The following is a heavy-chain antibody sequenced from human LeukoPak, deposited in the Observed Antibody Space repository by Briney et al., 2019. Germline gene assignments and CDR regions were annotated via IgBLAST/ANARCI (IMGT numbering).Heavy chain of an antibody. D-gene: IGHD6-19*01. J-gene: IGHJ4*02. V-gene: IGHV3-13*01. CDR1: GCTFSSYD. CDR3: ARDNGSGGSIPPQFDY. CDR2: IGTAGDT. Sequence: GGSLRLSCAASGCTFSSYDMHWVRQATGKGLEWVSAIGTAGDTYYPGSVKGRFTISRENAKNSLYLQMNSLRAGDTAVYYCARDNGSGGSIPPQFDYWGQGTLVTVSS.